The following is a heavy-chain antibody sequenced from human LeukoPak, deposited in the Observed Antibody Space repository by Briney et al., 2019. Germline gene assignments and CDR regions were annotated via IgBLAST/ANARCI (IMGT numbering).Heavy chain of an antibody. J-gene: IGHJ3*02. D-gene: IGHD6-13*01. CDR1: GFIFSDYY. CDR2: ISGDTTYR. Sequence: GGSLRLSCAASGFIFSDYYMSWIRQAPGRGLEWVSYISGDTTYRSYADSVKGRFTVSRDNAQNSLYLQMDSLRAEDTAVYYCARRLIAATGDVFDIWGQGAMVTVSS. CDR3: ARRLIAATGDVFDI. V-gene: IGHV3-11*06.